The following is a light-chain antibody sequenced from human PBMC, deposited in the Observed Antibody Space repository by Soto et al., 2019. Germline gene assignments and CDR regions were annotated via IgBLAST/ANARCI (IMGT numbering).Light chain of an antibody. J-gene: IGKJ5*01. CDR1: QSVSRN. V-gene: IGKV3D-15*01. CDR2: GAS. CDR3: QQYNNWPPIT. Sequence: TQSPATLSVSPGDRATLSCRASQSVSRNLAWYQQKPGQAPRLLIYGASSRATDIPARFSGSGSGTDFTLTISSLEPEDFALYYCQQYNNWPPITFGQGTRLEI.